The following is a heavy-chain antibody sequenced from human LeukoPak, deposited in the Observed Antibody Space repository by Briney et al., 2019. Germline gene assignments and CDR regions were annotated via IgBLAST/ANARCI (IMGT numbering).Heavy chain of an antibody. J-gene: IGHJ3*02. D-gene: IGHD1-26*01. V-gene: IGHV3-33*01. CDR1: GVTFSSYG. CDR2: IWYDGSNK. CDR3: ARELLGWELPYGDAFDI. Sequence: GRSLRLSCAASGVTFSSYGMHWVRQAPGPGMDLVAVIWYDGSNKYYADSVKGRFTISRDNSKNTLYLQMNSVRAEDTAVYYCARELLGWELPYGDAFDIWGKGTMVTVSS.